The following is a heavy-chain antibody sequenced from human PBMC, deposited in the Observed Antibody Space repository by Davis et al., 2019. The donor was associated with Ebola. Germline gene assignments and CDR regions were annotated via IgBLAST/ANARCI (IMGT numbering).Heavy chain of an antibody. CDR2: IHGGNGNR. CDR1: GFTLTKYA. D-gene: IGHD6-19*01. CDR3: ARATFGYNSGWYADY. Sequence: ASVKVSCKASGFTLTKYAIHWVRQAPGQRLEWMGWIHGGNGNRKYSQKFQGRVTITMDTSASTAYMELSSLRSEDTAVYYCARATFGYNSGWYADYWGQGTLVTVSS. V-gene: IGHV1-3*01. J-gene: IGHJ4*02.